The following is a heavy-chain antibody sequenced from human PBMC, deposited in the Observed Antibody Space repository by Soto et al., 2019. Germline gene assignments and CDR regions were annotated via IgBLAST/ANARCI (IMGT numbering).Heavy chain of an antibody. J-gene: IGHJ6*02. CDR1: GFTFSNYA. CDR3: AKDRGTNYYFYGMDV. D-gene: IGHD1-7*01. CDR2: VGNTGLST. Sequence: GGSLRLSCAASGFTFSNYAISWVRQAPGKGLEWVSAVGNTGLSTHYSDSVKGRFTISRDTSKNTLYLQMDSLRAEDTALYYCAKDRGTNYYFYGMDVWGQGTTVTVSS. V-gene: IGHV3-23*01.